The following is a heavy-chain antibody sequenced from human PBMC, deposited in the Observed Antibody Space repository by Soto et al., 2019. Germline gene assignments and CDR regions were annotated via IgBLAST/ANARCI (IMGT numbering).Heavy chain of an antibody. J-gene: IGHJ6*02. V-gene: IGHV3-13*01. Sequence: GGSLRLSCAASGFTFSSYDMHWVRQATGKGLEWVSAIGTAGDTYYPGSVKGRFTISRENAKNSLYLQMNSLRAGDTAVYYCARGGYYDILTGPRWYYGMDVWGQGTTVTVSS. CDR1: GFTFSSYD. CDR3: ARGGYYDILTGPRWYYGMDV. CDR2: IGTAGDT. D-gene: IGHD3-9*01.